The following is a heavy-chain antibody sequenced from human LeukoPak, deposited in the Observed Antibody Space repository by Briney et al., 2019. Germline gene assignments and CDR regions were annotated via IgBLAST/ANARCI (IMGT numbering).Heavy chain of an antibody. J-gene: IGHJ4*02. V-gene: IGHV4-39*01. D-gene: IGHD5-24*01. CDR1: GDSFSIISSSSSY. CDR2: IYSSGST. CDR3: ARVRALRGYNLDY. Sequence: PSETLSLTCTVSGDSFSIISSSSSYWGWIRQPPGKGLEWIGSIYSSGSTYFNSSLKSRVTTSVDTSKDEFSLNLSSVTAADTAVYYCARVRALRGYNLDYWGQGTLVTVSS.